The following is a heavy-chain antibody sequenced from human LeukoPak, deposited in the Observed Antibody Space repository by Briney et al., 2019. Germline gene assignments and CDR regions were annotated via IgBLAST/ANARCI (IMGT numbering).Heavy chain of an antibody. Sequence: GGALRLSFAASGFIFSSYCMRWVRQAPGKGVGWVAVIWSNGNTKDYADSVKGRFTISRDNSKNTLYLQMNSLRAEDTAVYYCATDRGGSPFDYWGQGTLVTVSS. CDR2: IWSNGNTK. V-gene: IGHV3-33*01. D-gene: IGHD3-10*01. J-gene: IGHJ4*02. CDR1: GFIFSSYC. CDR3: ATDRGGSPFDY.